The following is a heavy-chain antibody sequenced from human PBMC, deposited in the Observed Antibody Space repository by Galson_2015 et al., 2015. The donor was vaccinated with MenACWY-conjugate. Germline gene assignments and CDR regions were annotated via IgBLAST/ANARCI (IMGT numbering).Heavy chain of an antibody. CDR3: ARGGKYSSGWYVGFDP. J-gene: IGHJ5*02. Sequence: SLRLSCAASGFTFSSYDMHWVRQATGKGLEWVSAIGTAGDTYYPGSVKGRFTISRENAKNSLYLQMNSLRAGDTAVYYCARGGKYSSGWYVGFDPWGQGTLVTVSS. V-gene: IGHV3-13*04. D-gene: IGHD6-19*01. CDR1: GFTFSSYD. CDR2: IGTAGDT.